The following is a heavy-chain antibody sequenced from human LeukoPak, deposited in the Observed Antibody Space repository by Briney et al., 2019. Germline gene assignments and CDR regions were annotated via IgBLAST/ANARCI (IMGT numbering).Heavy chain of an antibody. D-gene: IGHD3-9*01. CDR3: ARRDGYDILTGYSGGGTWYFDL. V-gene: IGHV4-39*01. J-gene: IGHJ2*01. Sequence: SETLSLTCTVSGGSISSSSYYWGWIRQPPGKGLEWIGSIYYSGSTYYNPSLKSRVTISVDTSKNQFSLKLSSVTAADTAVYYCARRDGYDILTGYSGGGTWYFDLWGRGTLVTVSS. CDR1: GGSISSSSYY. CDR2: IYYSGST.